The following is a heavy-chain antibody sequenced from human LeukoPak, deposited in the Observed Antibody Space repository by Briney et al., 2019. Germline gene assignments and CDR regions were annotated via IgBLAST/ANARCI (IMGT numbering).Heavy chain of an antibody. CDR1: GFTFSNYA. J-gene: IGHJ4*02. D-gene: IGHD3-22*01. CDR2: ISGSGFST. CDR3: ARGRSSGPYFFDY. Sequence: GGSLRLSCTASGFTFSNYAMSWVRQAPGKGPEWVSSISGSGFSTYYADSVKGRFTISRDNSKNTLYLQMNSLRADDTAVYYCARGRSSGPYFFDYWGQGTLVTVSS. V-gene: IGHV3-23*01.